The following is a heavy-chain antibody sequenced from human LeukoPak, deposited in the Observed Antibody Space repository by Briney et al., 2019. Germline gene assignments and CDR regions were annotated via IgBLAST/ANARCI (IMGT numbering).Heavy chain of an antibody. D-gene: IGHD3-22*01. Sequence: GGSLRLSCAASGFTFSSYEMNWVRQAPGKGLEWVSYISSSGSTIYYADSVKGRFTISRDNAKNSLYLQMNSLRAEDTAVYYCASDPGPTIVVAQPDAFDIWGQGTMVTVSS. CDR3: ASDPGPTIVVAQPDAFDI. CDR1: GFTFSSYE. J-gene: IGHJ3*02. V-gene: IGHV3-48*03. CDR2: ISSSGSTI.